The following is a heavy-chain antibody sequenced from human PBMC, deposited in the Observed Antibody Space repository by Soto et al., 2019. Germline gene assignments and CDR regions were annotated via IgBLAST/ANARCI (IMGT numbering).Heavy chain of an antibody. CDR2: ISAYNGNT. CDR1: GYTFTSYG. V-gene: IGHV1-18*01. D-gene: IGHD3-10*01. J-gene: IGHJ4*02. Sequence: QVQLVQSGAEVEKPVAAVKVSCKASGYTFTSYGISWVRQAPGQGLEWMGWISAYNGNTNYAQKLQGRVTMTTDTSTSTAYMELRSLRSDDTAVYYCARAILWFGELNEADYWGQGTLVTVSS. CDR3: ARAILWFGELNEADY.